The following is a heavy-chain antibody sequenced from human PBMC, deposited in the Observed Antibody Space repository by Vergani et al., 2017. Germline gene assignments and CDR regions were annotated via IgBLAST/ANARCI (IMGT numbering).Heavy chain of an antibody. Sequence: EVQLVESGGGLVQPGGSLRLSCAASGFTLTTYSMNWVRPAPGKGLEWVSYISSSSSTIYYADSVKGRFTISRDNAKNSLYLKMNSLRDEDTAVDYCARDLEWFDTSGVNGFWGQGTMVTVSS. CDR3: ARDLEWFDTSGVNGF. CDR2: ISSSSSTI. J-gene: IGHJ3*01. CDR1: GFTLTTYS. V-gene: IGHV3-48*02. D-gene: IGHD3-22*01.